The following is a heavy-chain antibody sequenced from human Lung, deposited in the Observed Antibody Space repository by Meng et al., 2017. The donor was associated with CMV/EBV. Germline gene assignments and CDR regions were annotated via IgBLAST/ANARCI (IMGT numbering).Heavy chain of an antibody. CDR3: AKGAAAAGFEP. V-gene: IGHV3-23*01. CDR2: ISGSGGST. Sequence: SCAASGFTFSSYAMCWVRQAPGKGLEWVSAISGSGGSTYYADSVKGRFTISRDNSKNTLYLQMNSLRAEDTAIYYCAKGAAAAGFEPGGQGNLVTVSS. CDR1: GFTFSSYA. J-gene: IGHJ5*02. D-gene: IGHD6-13*01.